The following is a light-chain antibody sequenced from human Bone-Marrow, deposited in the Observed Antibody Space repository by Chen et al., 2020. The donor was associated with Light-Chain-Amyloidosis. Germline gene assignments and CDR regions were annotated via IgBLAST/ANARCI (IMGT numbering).Light chain of an antibody. CDR3: SSFTNSNTWV. Sequence: QSAQTQPPSLSGSPGQSVTISCTGTSSDTGNWNRVSWHPQPPGTAPKPMIYEVSNRPSGVPDCVSGSKTGNTASLTISGLQAEDEANYYCSSFTNSNTWVFGGGTRLTVL. CDR1: SSDTGNWNR. J-gene: IGLJ3*02. CDR2: EVS. V-gene: IGLV2-18*02.